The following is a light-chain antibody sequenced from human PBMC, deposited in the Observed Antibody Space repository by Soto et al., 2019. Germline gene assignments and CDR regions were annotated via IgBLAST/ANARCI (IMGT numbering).Light chain of an antibody. CDR1: NSDVGGYNY. V-gene: IGLV2-14*01. J-gene: IGLJ2*01. CDR3: SSYTSSNTHVV. Sequence: QSALTQPASVSGSPGQSIAISCTGTNSDVGGYNYVSWYQQHPGKAPKLMIYDVSNRPSGVSNRFSGSKSANTASLTISGLQAEDEADYYCSSYTSSNTHVVFGGGTKLTVL. CDR2: DVS.